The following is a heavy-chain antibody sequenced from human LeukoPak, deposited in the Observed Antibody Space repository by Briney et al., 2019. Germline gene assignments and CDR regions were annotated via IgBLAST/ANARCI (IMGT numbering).Heavy chain of an antibody. CDR1: GFTSSNSW. V-gene: IGHV3-74*01. D-gene: IGHD5-12*01. CDR3: ASGNSGYDH. Sequence: GGSLRLSCAASGFTSSNSWMHWVRQVPGKGLAWVSLINADGSSTSYADSVKGRFTISRDNAKNTLYLQMNSLRAEDTAVYYCASGNSGYDHWGQGTLVTVSS. J-gene: IGHJ5*02. CDR2: INADGSST.